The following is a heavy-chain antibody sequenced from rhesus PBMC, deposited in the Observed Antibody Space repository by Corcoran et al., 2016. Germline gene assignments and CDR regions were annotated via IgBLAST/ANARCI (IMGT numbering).Heavy chain of an antibody. V-gene: IGHV3-78*01. CDR3: AREIYVGSLDV. D-gene: IGHD5-36*01. CDR2: ISWDGDST. CDR1: GGSISDGYG. J-gene: IGHJ5-2*02. Sequence: VQLQESGPGLLKPSETLSLTCVVSGGSISDGYGWGWIRQPPGKGLEWVSAISWDGDSTYYADSVKGRFTISRDNAKNSLYLQMDRLRAEDTALYYCAREIYVGSLDVWGRGVLVTVSS.